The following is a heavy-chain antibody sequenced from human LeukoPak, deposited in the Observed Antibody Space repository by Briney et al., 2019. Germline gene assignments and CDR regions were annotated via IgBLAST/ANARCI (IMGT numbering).Heavy chain of an antibody. CDR3: AKNTGWFHLAQ. J-gene: IGHJ4*02. Sequence: GGSLRLSCAVSGFTFRDHWMDWVRQAPGKGLERVGHIKTDGSDTYYVDSLKGPFTISRDNTNNALYLQMTSLRVEDTAVYYCAKNTGWFHLAQWGQGTLVTVSS. CDR2: IKTDGSDT. V-gene: IGHV3-7*03. CDR1: GFTFRDHW. D-gene: IGHD6-19*01.